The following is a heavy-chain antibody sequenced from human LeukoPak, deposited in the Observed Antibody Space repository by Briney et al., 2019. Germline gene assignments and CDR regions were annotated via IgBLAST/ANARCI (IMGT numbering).Heavy chain of an antibody. V-gene: IGHV3-23*01. CDR1: GFTFSSYA. CDR2: ISGSGGST. D-gene: IGHD1-7*01. Sequence: GGSLRLSCAASGFTFSSYAMSWVRQAPGKGLEWVSAISGSGGSTYYADSVKGRFAISRDNSKNTLYLQMNSLRAEDTAVYYCAKARLQLHPYPTNFDYWGKETLVTVSS. CDR3: AKARLQLHPYPTNFDY. J-gene: IGHJ4*02.